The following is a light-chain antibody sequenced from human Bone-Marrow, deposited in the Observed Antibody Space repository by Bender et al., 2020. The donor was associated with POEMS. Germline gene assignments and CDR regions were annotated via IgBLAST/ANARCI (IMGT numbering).Light chain of an antibody. CDR2: ADN. J-gene: IGLJ1*01. CDR1: NIGSKC. CDR3: QVWDGSSDHYV. V-gene: IGLV3-21*03. Sequence: SYVLTQPPSASAAPGKTARITCGGNNIGSKCVHWYQQKPGQAPLLVVYADNARPSGIPERFSGANSGNTATLTISRVEAGDEADYFCQVWDGSSDHYVFGTGTKVTVL.